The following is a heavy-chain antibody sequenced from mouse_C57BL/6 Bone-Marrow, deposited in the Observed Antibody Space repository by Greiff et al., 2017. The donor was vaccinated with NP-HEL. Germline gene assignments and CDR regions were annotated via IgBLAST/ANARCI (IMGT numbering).Heavy chain of an antibody. CDR2: IDPSDSET. J-gene: IGHJ1*03. D-gene: IGHD2-1*01. CDR1: GYTFTSYW. Sequence: VQLQQPGAELVRPGSSVKLSCKASGYTFTSYWMHWVKQRPIQGLEWIGNIDPSDSETHYNQKFKDKATLTVDKSSSTAYMQLSSLTSEDSAVYDCAREGEYGKRWYFDVWGTGTTVTVSS. V-gene: IGHV1-52*01. CDR3: AREGEYGKRWYFDV.